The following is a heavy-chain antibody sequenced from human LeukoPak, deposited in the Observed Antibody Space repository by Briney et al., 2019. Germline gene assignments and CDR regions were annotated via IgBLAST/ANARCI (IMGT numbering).Heavy chain of an antibody. V-gene: IGHV4-39*01. J-gene: IGHJ4*02. CDR1: GGSISSSSYY. D-gene: IGHD3-9*01. Sequence: SETLSLTCTVSGGSISSSSYYWGWIRQPLGKGLEWIGSIYYSGSTYYNPSLKSRVTISVDTSKNQFSLKLSSVTAADTAVYYCARLPRYYDILTGSDYWGQGTLVTVSS. CDR3: ARLPRYYDILTGSDY. CDR2: IYYSGST.